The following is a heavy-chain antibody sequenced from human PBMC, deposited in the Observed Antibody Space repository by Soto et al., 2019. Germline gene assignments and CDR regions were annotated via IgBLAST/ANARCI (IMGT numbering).Heavy chain of an antibody. Sequence: GGSLRLSCAASGFTFSSYAMHWVRQAPGKGLEWVAVISYDGSNKYYADSVKGRFTISRDNSKNTLYLQMNSLRAEDTAVYYCARAQQWLVFDLNTDYWGQGTLVTVSS. J-gene: IGHJ4*02. V-gene: IGHV3-30-3*01. CDR3: ARAQQWLVFDLNTDY. CDR1: GFTFSSYA. D-gene: IGHD6-19*01. CDR2: ISYDGSNK.